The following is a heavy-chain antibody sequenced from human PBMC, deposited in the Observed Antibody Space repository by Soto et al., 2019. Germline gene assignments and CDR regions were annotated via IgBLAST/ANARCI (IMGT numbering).Heavy chain of an antibody. Sequence: SETLSLTCAVYGGSFSGHYWTWIRQPPGKGLEWIAEINHSGITNYNPSLKSRVTISVDTSKNQFSLKLTSVTAADTAVYFCARYNWPLFDYWGQGSLVNVSS. V-gene: IGHV4-34*01. D-gene: IGHD1-1*01. CDR1: GGSFSGHY. CDR2: INHSGIT. J-gene: IGHJ4*02. CDR3: ARYNWPLFDY.